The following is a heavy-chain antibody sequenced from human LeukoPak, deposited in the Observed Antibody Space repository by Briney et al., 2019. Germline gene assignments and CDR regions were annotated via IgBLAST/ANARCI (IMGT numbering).Heavy chain of an antibody. V-gene: IGHV4-38-2*02. CDR2: IYHSGST. Sequence: SETLSLTCTVSGYSISSGYYWGWIRQPPGKGLEWIGSIYHSGSTYYNPSLKSRVTTSVDTSKNQFSLKLSSVTAADTATYYCARSYDFWSGDSQFDYWGQGTLVTVPS. J-gene: IGHJ4*02. CDR3: ARSYDFWSGDSQFDY. CDR1: GYSISSGYY. D-gene: IGHD3-3*01.